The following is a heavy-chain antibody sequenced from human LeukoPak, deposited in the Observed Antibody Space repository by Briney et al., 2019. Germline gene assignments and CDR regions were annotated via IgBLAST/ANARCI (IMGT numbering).Heavy chain of an antibody. Sequence: GASVKVSCKASGYTFTNYGISWVRQAPGRGLEWMGWISAYNGNANYAQKFQGRVTLTTDTSTSTAYMELRSLRSDDTAVYYCARDRFAGSSGYYEREFDYWGQGTLVTVSS. CDR2: ISAYNGNA. J-gene: IGHJ4*02. CDR3: ARDRFAGSSGYYEREFDY. CDR1: GYTFTNYG. V-gene: IGHV1-18*01. D-gene: IGHD3-22*01.